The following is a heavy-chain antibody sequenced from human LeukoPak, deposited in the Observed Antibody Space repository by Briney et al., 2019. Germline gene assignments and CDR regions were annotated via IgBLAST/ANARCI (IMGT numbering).Heavy chain of an antibody. J-gene: IGHJ4*02. Sequence: GRSLRLSCAAPGFTFSSYGMHWVRQAPGKGLEWVAVISYDGSNKYYADSVKGRFTISRDNSKNTLNLQMNSLRAEDTAVYYCAKGGSSGYYYGDYFDYWGQGTLVTVSS. CDR1: GFTFSSYG. V-gene: IGHV3-30*18. CDR3: AKGGSSGYYYGDYFDY. D-gene: IGHD3-22*01. CDR2: ISYDGSNK.